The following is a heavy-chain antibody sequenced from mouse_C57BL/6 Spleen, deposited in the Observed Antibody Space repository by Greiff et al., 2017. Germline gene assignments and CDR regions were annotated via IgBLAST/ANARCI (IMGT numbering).Heavy chain of an antibody. Sequence: QVQLQQPGAELVKPGASVKLSCKASGYTFTSYWMHWVKQRPGQGLEWIGMIHPNSGSTNYNEKFKSKATLTVDKSSSTAYMQLSSLTSEDSAVYYCARETTVVARTLYVDYWGQGTTLTVSS. CDR1: GYTFTSYW. CDR3: ARETTVVARTLYVDY. CDR2: IHPNSGST. D-gene: IGHD1-1*01. V-gene: IGHV1-64*01. J-gene: IGHJ2*01.